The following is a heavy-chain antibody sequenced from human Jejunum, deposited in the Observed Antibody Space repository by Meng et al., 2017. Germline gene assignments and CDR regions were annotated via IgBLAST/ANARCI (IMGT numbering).Heavy chain of an antibody. D-gene: IGHD2-21*01. J-gene: IGHJ6*02. CDR1: GYSFSTYW. CDR2: IYPGDSQT. CDR3: ARHVGGRTQGGAVVVSLFYYFYAMDV. V-gene: IGHV5-51*01. Sequence: GESRKISSAASGYSFSTYWIGWVRQMPGKGLEWMGIIYPGDSQTRYSPSFQGQVTISADKSSSTAYLQWSGFEASDTGIYYCARHVGGRTQGGAVVVSLFYYFYAMDVWGQGTTVTVSS.